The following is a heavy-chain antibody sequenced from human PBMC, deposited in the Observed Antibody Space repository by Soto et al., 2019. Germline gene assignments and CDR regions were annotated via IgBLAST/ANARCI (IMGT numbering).Heavy chain of an antibody. CDR1: GYTFTSYG. D-gene: IGHD6-19*01. CDR2: ISAYNGNT. Sequence: ASVKVSCKASGYTFTSYGISWVRQAPGQGLEWMGWISAYNGNTNYAQKLQGRVTMTTDTSTSTAYMELRSLRSDDTAVYYCAGERLGSSGWTRYFDCWRRGTLVTVSS. V-gene: IGHV1-18*04. CDR3: AGERLGSSGWTRYFDC. J-gene: IGHJ4*02.